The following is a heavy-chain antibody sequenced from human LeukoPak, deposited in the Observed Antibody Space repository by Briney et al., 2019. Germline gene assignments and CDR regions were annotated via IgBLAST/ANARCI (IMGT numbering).Heavy chain of an antibody. CDR3: ARDLGQYYDTSDNWFDP. CDR2: INWNGGST. CDR1: GFTFDDYG. V-gene: IGHV3-20*04. Sequence: GGSLRLSCAASGFTFDDYGMSWVRQAPGKGLEWVSGINWNGGSTGYADSVKGRFTISRDNAKNSLYLQMNSLRAEDTALYYCARDLGQYYDTSDNWFDPWGKGTLVTVSS. D-gene: IGHD3-22*01. J-gene: IGHJ5*02.